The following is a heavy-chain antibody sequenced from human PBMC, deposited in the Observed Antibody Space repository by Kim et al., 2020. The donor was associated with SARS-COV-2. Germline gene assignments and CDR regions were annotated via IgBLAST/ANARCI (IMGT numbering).Heavy chain of an antibody. V-gene: IGHV3-15*01. Sequence: GGTTDYAAPVKGRFTISRDDSKNTLYLQMTSLKIEDTAIYYCTTQGTVAGSWGQGTLVTVSS. CDR3: TTQGTVAGS. CDR2: GGTT. J-gene: IGHJ5*02. D-gene: IGHD1-1*01.